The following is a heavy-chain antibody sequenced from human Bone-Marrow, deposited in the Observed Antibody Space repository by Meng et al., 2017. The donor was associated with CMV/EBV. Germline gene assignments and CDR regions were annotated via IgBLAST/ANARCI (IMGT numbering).Heavy chain of an antibody. CDR1: GFTFSDTW. CDR3: ARYRAHPEY. Sequence: GESLKISCAASGFTFSDTWRSWVRQAPGKGLEWVASINQGAIETHYMDSVKGRFTISRDNAKNSLYLQMNSLRAEDTAIYHCARYRAHPEYWGQGTRVTVSS. V-gene: IGHV3-7*01. CDR2: INQGAIET. D-gene: IGHD2-2*01. J-gene: IGHJ4*02.